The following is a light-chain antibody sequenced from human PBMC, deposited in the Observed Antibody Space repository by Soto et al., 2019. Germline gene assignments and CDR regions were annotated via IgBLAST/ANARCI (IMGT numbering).Light chain of an antibody. J-gene: IGKJ5*01. CDR3: HQRPSWPPIP. CDR1: LSVSVY. V-gene: IGKV3-11*01. CDR2: DAS. Sequence: VFTLSPSTLSLSPGERATLSCRTSLSVSVYLDWYQQKPGQAPRLLISDASNRATGIPARFSGSGSGTDFTLTISILEPEDVAIQDCHQRPSWPPIPFGQVTR.